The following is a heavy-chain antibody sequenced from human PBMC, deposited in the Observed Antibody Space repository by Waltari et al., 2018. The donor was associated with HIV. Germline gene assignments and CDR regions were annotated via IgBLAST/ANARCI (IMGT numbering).Heavy chain of an antibody. J-gene: IGHJ5*02. D-gene: IGHD2-2*01. CDR2: IDWSGTST. V-gene: IGHV3-20*01. CDR3: CRGAYQWFDP. CDR1: RFTFDDYG. Sequence: VQLVESGGGVVRPGGSLRLSCAASRFTFDDYGMTWVRQGPGKGLEWVAGIDWSGTSTSYADSVKGRFTISRDNARNSLYLQMNSLRAEDTAFYHCCRGAYQWFDPWDQGTLVTVSS.